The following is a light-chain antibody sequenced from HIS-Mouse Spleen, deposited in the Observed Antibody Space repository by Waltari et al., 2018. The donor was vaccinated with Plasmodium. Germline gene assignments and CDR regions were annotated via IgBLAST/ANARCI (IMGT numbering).Light chain of an antibody. J-gene: IGKJ3*01. CDR2: GAS. CDR1: QGVSSN. V-gene: IGKV3-15*01. Sequence: EIVMTQSPATLSASPGERATLSCRASQGVSSNLAWYQQKPGQAPRLLIYGASTMATGVPARFSGSGSGTEFTLTISSLQSEDFAVYYCQQYNNWSFTFGPGTKVDIK. CDR3: QQYNNWSFT.